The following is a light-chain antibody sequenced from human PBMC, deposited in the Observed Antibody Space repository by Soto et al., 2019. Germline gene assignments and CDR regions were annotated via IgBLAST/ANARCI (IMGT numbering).Light chain of an antibody. CDR2: DAS. Sequence: DIQMTQSPSTLSASVGDRVTITCRASQSISSWLASYQQKPGKAPKVLIYDASSLKTGVPSRFSGSGSGTEFTLTISYLQPDDFATYYCQQYNGDPLTFGGGTRVEMK. CDR1: QSISSW. V-gene: IGKV1-5*01. CDR3: QQYNGDPLT. J-gene: IGKJ4*01.